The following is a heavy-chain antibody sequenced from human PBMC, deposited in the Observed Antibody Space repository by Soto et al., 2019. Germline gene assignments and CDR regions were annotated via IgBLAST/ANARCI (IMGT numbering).Heavy chain of an antibody. D-gene: IGHD2-15*01. CDR1: GFTFSSYS. CDR3: ARIYCSGGSCHARGYYYYGMDV. J-gene: IGHJ6*02. CDR2: ISSSSSYI. Sequence: EVQLVEFGGGLVKPGGSLRLSCAASGFTFSSYSMNWVRQAPGKGLEWVSSISSSSSYIYYADSVKGRFTISRDNAKNSLYLQMNSLRAEDTAVYYCARIYCSGGSCHARGYYYYGMDVWGQGTTVTVSS. V-gene: IGHV3-21*01.